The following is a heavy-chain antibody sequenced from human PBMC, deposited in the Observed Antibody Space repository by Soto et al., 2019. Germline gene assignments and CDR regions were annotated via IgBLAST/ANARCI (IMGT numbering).Heavy chain of an antibody. D-gene: IGHD1-26*01. CDR2: INSSGGGT. CDR1: GFSFSSYA. Sequence: EVQLLESGGGLVQPGGSLRLSCAASGFSFSSYAMSWVRQAPGKGLEWVSGINSSGGGTYYADSVKGRFTISRDNSRSTLYLHMNSLRAEDTAIYYCAKGPEGSGTYPLTYSFFDYWGQGLLVTVSS. CDR3: AKGPEGSGTYPLTYSFFDY. V-gene: IGHV3-23*01. J-gene: IGHJ4*02.